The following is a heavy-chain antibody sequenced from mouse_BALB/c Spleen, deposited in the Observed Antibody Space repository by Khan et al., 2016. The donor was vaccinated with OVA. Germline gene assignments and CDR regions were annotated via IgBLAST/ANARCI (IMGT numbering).Heavy chain of an antibody. Sequence: QVQLQQSGAELVKPGASVKLSCKASGYTFTSYYMYWVKQRPGQGLEWIGEINPSNGGTNFNEKFKSKATLTVDKSSSTAYMQLSSLTSEDSAVYYCTXSGYGSFAYWGQGTLVTVSA. V-gene: IGHV1S81*02. D-gene: IGHD2-2*01. CDR1: GYTFTSYY. J-gene: IGHJ3*01. CDR2: INPSNGGT. CDR3: TXSGYGSFAY.